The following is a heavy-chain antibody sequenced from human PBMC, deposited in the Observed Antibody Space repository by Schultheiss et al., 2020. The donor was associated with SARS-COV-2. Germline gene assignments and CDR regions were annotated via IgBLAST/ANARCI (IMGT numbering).Heavy chain of an antibody. J-gene: IGHJ4*02. CDR3: AKWADSGIV. V-gene: IGHV3-53*01. Sequence: GGSLRLSCAASGFTFSDYYMSWVRQAPGKGLEWVSVIYSCGSTYYADSVKGRFTISRDNSKNTLYLQMNSLRAEDTAVYYCAKWADSGIVWGQGTLVTVSS. CDR2: IYSCGST. D-gene: IGHD3-10*01. CDR1: GFTFSDYY.